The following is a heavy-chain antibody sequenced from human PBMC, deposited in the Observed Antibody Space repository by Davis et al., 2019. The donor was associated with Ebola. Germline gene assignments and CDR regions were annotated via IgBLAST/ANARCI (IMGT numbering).Heavy chain of an antibody. D-gene: IGHD3-10*01. CDR2: IYYSGST. J-gene: IGHJ6*02. CDR1: GGSISSSSYY. CDR3: ASGTRYYYGMDV. Sequence: SETLSLTCTVSGGSISSSSYYWGWIRQPPGKGLEWIGSIYYSGSTYYNPSLKSRVTISVDTSKNQFSLKLGSVTAADTAVYYCASGTRYYYGMDVWGQGTTVTVSS. V-gene: IGHV4-39*01.